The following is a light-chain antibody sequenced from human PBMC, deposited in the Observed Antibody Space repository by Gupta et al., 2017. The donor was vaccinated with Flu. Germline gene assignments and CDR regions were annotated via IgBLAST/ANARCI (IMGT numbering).Light chain of an antibody. J-gene: IGKJ2*01. Sequence: EVVLTQSPGTLSLSPGERATLSCRASQSVSSTYLAWYQQKPGQAPRLLIYGPSSRATGIPDRFSGRGSGTXFTLTIXRLEPEDFAVYYCQQYGSSPYTFGXGTKLEIK. CDR2: GPS. V-gene: IGKV3-20*01. CDR3: QQYGSSPYT. CDR1: QSVSSTY.